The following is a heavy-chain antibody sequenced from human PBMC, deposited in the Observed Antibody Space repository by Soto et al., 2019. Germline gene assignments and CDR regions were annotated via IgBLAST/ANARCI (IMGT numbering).Heavy chain of an antibody. CDR1: GVTVSTSW. D-gene: IGHD2-2*03. V-gene: IGHV3-74*01. CDR2: IDTVESIT. Sequence: EVQLVESGGGVVQPGGSLRLSCAASGVTVSTSWMHWVRQGPGKGLVWVSHIDTVESITTYADSVKGRFAICRDNAKNTLDLQMTSLRADDTAVYYCVRSHCAGGNCYGGFDPCGQGTLVTVSS. J-gene: IGHJ5*02. CDR3: VRSHCAGGNCYGGFDP.